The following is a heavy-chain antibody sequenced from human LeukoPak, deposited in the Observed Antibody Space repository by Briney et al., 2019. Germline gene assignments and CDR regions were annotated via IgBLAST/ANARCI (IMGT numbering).Heavy chain of an antibody. Sequence: PSETLSLTCTVSGYSISSGYYWAWIRQPPGKGLEWIGSLFHGGSTYYNSSLKSRVTISVDTSKNHFSLKLSSVTAADTAVYYCASRVGATGAPYFDYWGQGTLVTVSS. CDR2: LFHGGST. J-gene: IGHJ4*02. CDR3: ASRVGATGAPYFDY. D-gene: IGHD1-26*01. CDR1: GYSISSGYY. V-gene: IGHV4-38-2*02.